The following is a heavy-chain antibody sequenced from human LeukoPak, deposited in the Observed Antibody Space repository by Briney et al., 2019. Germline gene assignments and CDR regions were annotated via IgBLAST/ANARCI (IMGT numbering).Heavy chain of an antibody. V-gene: IGHV3-23*01. J-gene: IGHJ4*02. CDR2: ISGSGGST. CDR3: VKDRDCSGGSCYGDY. D-gene: IGHD2-15*01. CDR1: GFTFSSYA. Sequence: GGSLRLSCAASGFTFSSYAMSWVRQAPGKGLEWVSAISGSGGSTYYADSVKGWFTISRDNSKTPLYLQMNSLRAEDTAVYYCVKDRDCSGGSCYGDYWGQGTLVTVSS.